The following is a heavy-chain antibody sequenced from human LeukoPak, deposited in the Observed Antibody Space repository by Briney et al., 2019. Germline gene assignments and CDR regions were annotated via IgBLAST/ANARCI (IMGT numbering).Heavy chain of an antibody. J-gene: IGHJ4*02. CDR3: ARAPRGYSYGYNY. D-gene: IGHD5-18*01. CDR2: IYYSGST. V-gene: IGHV4-59*01. CDR1: GGSFSGYY. Sequence: SETLSLTCAVYGGSFSGYYWSWIRQPPGKGLEWIGYIYYSGSTNYNPSLKSRVTISVDTSKNQFSLKLSSVTAADTAVYYCARAPRGYSYGYNYWGQGTLVTVSS.